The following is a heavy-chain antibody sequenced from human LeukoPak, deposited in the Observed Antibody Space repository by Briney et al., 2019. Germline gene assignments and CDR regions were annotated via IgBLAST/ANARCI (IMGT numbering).Heavy chain of an antibody. CDR2: ISSSSSTI. D-gene: IGHD3-10*01. CDR1: GFTFSSYS. Sequence: GGSLRLSCAASGFTFSSYSMNWVRQAPGKGLEWVSYISSSSSTIYYADSVKGRFTISRDNAKNSLYLQMNSLRAEDTALYYCARDGHYYGSGSYGWGQGTLVTVSS. V-gene: IGHV3-48*01. CDR3: ARDGHYYGSGSYG. J-gene: IGHJ4*02.